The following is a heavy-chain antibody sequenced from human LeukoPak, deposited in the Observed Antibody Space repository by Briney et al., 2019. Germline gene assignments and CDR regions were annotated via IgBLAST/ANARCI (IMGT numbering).Heavy chain of an antibody. CDR3: ARDRDYYYYMDV. J-gene: IGHJ6*03. CDR2: IYYSGST. Sequence: SETLSLTCTVSGGSISSYYWSWIRQPPGKGLEWIGYIYYSGSTNYNPSLKSRVTISVDTSKNQFSLKLSSVTAADTAVYYCARDRDYYYYMDVWGKGTTVTVSS. V-gene: IGHV4-59*01. CDR1: GGSISSYY.